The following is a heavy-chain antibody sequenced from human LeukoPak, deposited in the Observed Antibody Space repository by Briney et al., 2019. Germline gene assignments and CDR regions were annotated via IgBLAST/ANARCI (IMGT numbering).Heavy chain of an antibody. CDR1: GGSISSSSYY. CDR2: IYYSGST. J-gene: IGHJ4*02. Sequence: PSETLSLTCTVSGGSISSSSYYWGWIRQPPGKGLEWIGSIYYSGSTYYNPSLKSRVTISVDTSKNQFSLKLSSVTAADTAVCYCARRRYDFWSGYQTDFFDYWGQGTLVTVSS. D-gene: IGHD3-3*01. V-gene: IGHV4-39*01. CDR3: ARRRYDFWSGYQTDFFDY.